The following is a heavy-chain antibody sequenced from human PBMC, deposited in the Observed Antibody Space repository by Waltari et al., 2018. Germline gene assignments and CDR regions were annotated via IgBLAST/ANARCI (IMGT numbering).Heavy chain of an antibody. V-gene: IGHV4-34*01. CDR1: GESFSDHF. CDR3: ARAPSFHYGVFSVPLTLDY. J-gene: IGHJ3*01. D-gene: IGHD4-17*01. CDR2: MNHRGSG. Sequence: QVQLNQWGAGVLKPSETLSLTCAVYGESFSDHFWTWIRQPPGKGLEWIGQMNHRGSGTYNPSLKKRVTISVDTSMNQFSLMMTSLTAADTAVYYCARAPSFHYGVFSVPLTLDYWSQGTMVFVSS.